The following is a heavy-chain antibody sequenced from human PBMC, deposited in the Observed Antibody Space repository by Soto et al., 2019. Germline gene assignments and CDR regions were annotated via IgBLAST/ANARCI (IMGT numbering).Heavy chain of an antibody. Sequence: SDTLSLTCTVPCFSIRSRSYYWGWIRHPPGKGLEWIGSIYYSGSTYYNPSLKSRVTISVDTSKNQFSLKLSSVTAADTAVYYCARASGAFDIWGQGTMVT. V-gene: IGHV4-39*01. CDR1: CFSIRSRSYY. CDR2: IYYSGST. CDR3: ARASGAFDI. J-gene: IGHJ3*02. D-gene: IGHD3-3*01.